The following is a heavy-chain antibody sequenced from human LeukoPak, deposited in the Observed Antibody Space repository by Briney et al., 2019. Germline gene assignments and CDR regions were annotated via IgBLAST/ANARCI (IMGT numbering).Heavy chain of an antibody. CDR2: IHHTGTT. V-gene: IGHV4-39*07. CDR3: VRVGAAGWFDP. J-gene: IGHJ5*02. D-gene: IGHD6-25*01. CDR1: GGSISTNAYY. Sequence: SETLSLTCTVSGGSISTNAYYWGWIRQPPGKGLEWITEIHHTGTTYYTPSLKSRVTISVDTSNNHFSLKLNSVTAADTAVYHCVRVGAAGWFDPWGQGTLVTVSS.